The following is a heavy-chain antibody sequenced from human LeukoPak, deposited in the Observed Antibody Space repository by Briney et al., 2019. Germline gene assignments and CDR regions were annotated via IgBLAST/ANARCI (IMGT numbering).Heavy chain of an antibody. CDR1: GYSFASYW. J-gene: IGHJ5*02. D-gene: IGHD5-18*01. Sequence: GESLKISCKGSGYSFASYWIGWVRQTPGKGLEWMGVIYPGDSRTRYNPSFEGQVTISADKSINTAYLQWSSLKASDTAMYYCACREFYSPWPGPWGQGTLVPVSS. CDR2: IYPGDSRT. V-gene: IGHV5-51*01. CDR3: ACREFYSPWPGP.